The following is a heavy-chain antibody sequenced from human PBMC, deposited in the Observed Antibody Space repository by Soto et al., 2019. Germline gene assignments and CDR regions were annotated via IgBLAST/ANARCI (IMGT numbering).Heavy chain of an antibody. D-gene: IGHD2-2*01. Sequence: QVQLQQWGAGLLKPSETLSLTCAVYGGSFSGYYWSWIRQPPGKGLEWIGEINHSGSTNYNPSLRSRATISVDPSKNQFSLKLSSVTAADTAVYYCASSIPRYLDYWGQGTLVTVSS. J-gene: IGHJ4*02. V-gene: IGHV4-34*01. CDR1: GGSFSGYY. CDR3: ASSIPRYLDY. CDR2: INHSGST.